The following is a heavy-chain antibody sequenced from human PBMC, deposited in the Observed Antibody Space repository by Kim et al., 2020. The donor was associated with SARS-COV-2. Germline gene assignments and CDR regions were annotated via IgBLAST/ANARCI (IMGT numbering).Heavy chain of an antibody. CDR2: ISDSGFTT. J-gene: IGHJ3*02. Sequence: GGSLRLSCAASGFTFSSYEMNWVRQAPGKGLEWVSYISDSGFTTYYADSVKGRFTISRDNAKNSLYLHMNSLRAEDTALYYCMRGYYYPSGDAFDIWGQG. V-gene: IGHV3-48*03. D-gene: IGHD3-22*01. CDR3: MRGYYYPSGDAFDI. CDR1: GFTFSSYE.